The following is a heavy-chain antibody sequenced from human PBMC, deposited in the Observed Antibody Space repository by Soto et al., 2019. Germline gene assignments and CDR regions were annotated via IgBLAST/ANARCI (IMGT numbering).Heavy chain of an antibody. D-gene: IGHD3-16*01. CDR1: GGSFSAYY. Sequence: QVQLQQWGAGLLKPSETLSLTCAVYGGSFSAYYWSWIRQPPGKGLEWIGEINHSGSTNYNPSLKSRVTISVDTSKNQCSLKLSSVTAADTAVYYCARDRGLGYDAFDIWGQGTMVTVSS. CDR2: INHSGST. V-gene: IGHV4-34*01. J-gene: IGHJ3*02. CDR3: ARDRGLGYDAFDI.